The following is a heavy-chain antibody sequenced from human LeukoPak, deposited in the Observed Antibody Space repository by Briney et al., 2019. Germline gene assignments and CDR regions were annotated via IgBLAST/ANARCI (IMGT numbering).Heavy chain of an antibody. J-gene: IGHJ4*02. CDR1: GFTFSDHY. Sequence: PGGSLRLSCSASGFTFSDHYIDWVRQAPGKGREWVGRSRNKANSYTTEYAASVKGRFIISRDDSRNSLYLQMNSLKTEDSAVYYCARGKFYFDYWGQGTLVTVSS. CDR3: ARGKFYFDY. V-gene: IGHV3-72*01. CDR2: SRNKANSYTT.